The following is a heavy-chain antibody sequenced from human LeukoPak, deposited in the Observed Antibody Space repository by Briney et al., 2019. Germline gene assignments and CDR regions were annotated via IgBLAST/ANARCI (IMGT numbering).Heavy chain of an antibody. Sequence: PSETLSLTCAVYGGSFSGYYWSWIRQPPGKGLEWIGEIHHSGSTKYNPSLKSRVTISVHTSKNQFSLKLSSVTAADTAVYYCARVSGYDKTFDYWGQGTLVTVSS. V-gene: IGHV4-34*01. CDR3: ARVSGYDKTFDY. J-gene: IGHJ4*02. D-gene: IGHD5-12*01. CDR2: IHHSGST. CDR1: GGSFSGYY.